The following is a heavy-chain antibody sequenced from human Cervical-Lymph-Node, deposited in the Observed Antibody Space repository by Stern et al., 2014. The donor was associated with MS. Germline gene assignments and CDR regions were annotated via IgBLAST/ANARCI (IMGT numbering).Heavy chain of an antibody. Sequence: QVQLVQSGGGVVQPGESLRLSCVTSGFTFSYYAMHWVRQSPGKGLEGVAVIRYDGTTEYYLDSVKGRLTISRDDSKNTLYLQMNSLRAEDTAMYYCARDLSGFNYGCVLGYWGQGTLVSVSS. J-gene: IGHJ4*02. CDR2: IRYDGTTE. CDR1: GFTFSYYA. CDR3: ARDLSGFNYGCVLGY. V-gene: IGHV3-30-3*01. D-gene: IGHD3-16*01.